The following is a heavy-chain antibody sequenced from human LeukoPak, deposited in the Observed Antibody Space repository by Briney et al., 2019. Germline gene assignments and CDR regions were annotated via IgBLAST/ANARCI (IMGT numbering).Heavy chain of an antibody. Sequence: GDSLRLSCSGSGFIVGEYGMSWVCHPPGKGLQWVSGISRSGATTGYADSVKGRFTISRDNAKNFVYLQMDRLRAEDTALYYCARIDPVGRTWGQGTLVIVPA. CDR3: ARIDPVGRT. J-gene: IGHJ4*02. V-gene: IGHV3-20*04. CDR1: GFIVGEYG. D-gene: IGHD1-26*01. CDR2: ISRSGATT.